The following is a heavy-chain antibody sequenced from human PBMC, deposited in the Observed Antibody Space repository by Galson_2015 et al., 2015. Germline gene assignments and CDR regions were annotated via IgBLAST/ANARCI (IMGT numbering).Heavy chain of an antibody. D-gene: IGHD3-3*01. CDR3: ARQILDYDFRSGYYPTNLDY. Sequence: SLRLSCAASEFTFSSYYMSWVRQAPGKGLEWVSSISSTTTYIYYADSVKGRFTISRDNAKNSLYLQMNSLGAEDTAVYYCARQILDYDFRSGYYPTNLDYWGQGTLVTVSS. V-gene: IGHV3-21*01. CDR2: ISSTTTYI. J-gene: IGHJ4*02. CDR1: EFTFSSYY.